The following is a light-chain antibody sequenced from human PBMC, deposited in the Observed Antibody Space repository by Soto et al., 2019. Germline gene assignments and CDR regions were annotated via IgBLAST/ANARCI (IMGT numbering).Light chain of an antibody. V-gene: IGKV1-39*01. CDR2: GAS. Sequence: DIQMTQSPSSLSASVGERVTIACRASQAITTYLNWYQQKPGKAPNLFIYGASTLQSGVPSRFSSSESGTDFTLTISSLQPEDFATYYCYQNYNTPYTFGQGTKLEIK. CDR3: YQNYNTPYT. J-gene: IGKJ2*01. CDR1: QAITTY.